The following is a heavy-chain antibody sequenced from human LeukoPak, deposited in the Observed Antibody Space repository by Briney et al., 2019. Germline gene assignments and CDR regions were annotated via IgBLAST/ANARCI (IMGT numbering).Heavy chain of an antibody. J-gene: IGHJ6*04. CDR3: ARDSLWFGELWDYYYYYGMDV. D-gene: IGHD3-10*01. V-gene: IGHV6-1*01. CDR1: GDSVSSNSAA. CDR2: TYYRSKWYN. Sequence: SQTLSLTCAISGDSVSSNSAAWNWIRQSPSRGLEWLGRTYYRSKWYNDYAVSVKSRTTINPDTSKNQFSLQLNSVTPEDTAVYYCARDSLWFGELWDYYYYYGMDVWGKGTTVTVSS.